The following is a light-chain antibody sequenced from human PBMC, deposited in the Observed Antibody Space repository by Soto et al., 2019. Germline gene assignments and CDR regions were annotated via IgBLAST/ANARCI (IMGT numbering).Light chain of an antibody. Sequence: EIVLTQSPGTLSLSPGERAILSCRASQSVSSDSLAWYRQKPGQAPRLLVYDASSRATGIPDRFSGSGSVTVFTLTISRLEPEDFAVYYCQQYGSAPRAFGQGTKVEIK. CDR1: QSVSSDS. J-gene: IGKJ1*01. V-gene: IGKV3-20*01. CDR3: QQYGSAPRA. CDR2: DAS.